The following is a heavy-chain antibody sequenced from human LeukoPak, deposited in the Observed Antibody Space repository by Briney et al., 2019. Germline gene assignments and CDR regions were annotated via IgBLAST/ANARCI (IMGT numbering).Heavy chain of an antibody. J-gene: IGHJ4*02. CDR2: INHSGST. CDR1: GGSFSGYY. Sequence: PSETLSLTCAVYGGSFSGYYWSWIRQPPGKGLEWIGEINHSGSTNYNPSLKSRVTISVDTPKNQFSLKLSSVTAADTAVYYCASRYYYDSSALYYFDYWGQGTLVTVSS. D-gene: IGHD3-22*01. V-gene: IGHV4-34*01. CDR3: ASRYYYDSSALYYFDY.